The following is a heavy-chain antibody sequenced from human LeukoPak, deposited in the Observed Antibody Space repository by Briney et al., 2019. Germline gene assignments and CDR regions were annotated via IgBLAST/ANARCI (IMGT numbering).Heavy chain of an antibody. CDR3: AREPRYYDSSGYYFSPHYFDY. J-gene: IGHJ4*02. D-gene: IGHD3-22*01. Sequence: SETLSLTCAVYGGSFSGYYWSWIRQPPGKGLEWIGEINHSGSTNYNPSLKSRVTISVDTSKNQFSLKLSSVTAADTAVYYCAREPRYYDSSGYYFSPHYFDYWGQGTLVTVSS. CDR1: GGSFSGYY. V-gene: IGHV4-34*01. CDR2: INHSGST.